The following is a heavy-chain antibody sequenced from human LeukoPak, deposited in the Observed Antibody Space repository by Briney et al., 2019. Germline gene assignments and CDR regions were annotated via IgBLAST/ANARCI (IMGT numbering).Heavy chain of an antibody. CDR3: AKDGSGYAKSIDY. CDR1: GFTFDDYA. J-gene: IGHJ4*02. CDR2: ISWNSGSI. V-gene: IGHV3-9*01. Sequence: GRSLRLSCAASGFTFDDYAMHWVRQAPGKGPEWVSGISWNSGSIGYADSVKGRFTISRDNAKNSLYLQMNSLRAEDTALYYCAKDGSGYAKSIDYWGQGTLVTVSS. D-gene: IGHD5-12*01.